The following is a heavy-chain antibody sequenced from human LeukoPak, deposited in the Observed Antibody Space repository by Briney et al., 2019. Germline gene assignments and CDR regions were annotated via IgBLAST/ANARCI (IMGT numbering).Heavy chain of an antibody. CDR3: ARASITIFGVAYGMDV. D-gene: IGHD3-3*01. J-gene: IGHJ6*02. Sequence: SQTLSLTCTVSGGSISSGSYYWSWIRQPAGKGLEWIGRIYTSGSTNYNPSLKSRVTISVDTSKNQFSLKLSSVTAADTAAYYCARASITIFGVAYGMDVWGQGTTVTVSS. V-gene: IGHV4-61*02. CDR2: IYTSGST. CDR1: GGSISSGSYY.